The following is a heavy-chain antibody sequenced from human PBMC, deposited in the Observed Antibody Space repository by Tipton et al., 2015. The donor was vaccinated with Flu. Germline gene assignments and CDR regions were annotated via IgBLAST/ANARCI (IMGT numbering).Heavy chain of an antibody. CDR2: IIPISGIT. Sequence: QVQLVQSGAEVKKPGSSVKVSCKTSGGTFSNYAISWVRQAPGQGLEWMGGIIPISGITNYAQRFQDRVTIAADESTSTPYMELSSLRSEDTAVYYCARDRVSAAAGYTPDYWGQGTLVTVSS. D-gene: IGHD6-13*01. CDR1: GGTFSNYA. J-gene: IGHJ4*02. CDR3: ARDRVSAAAGYTPDY. V-gene: IGHV1-69*01.